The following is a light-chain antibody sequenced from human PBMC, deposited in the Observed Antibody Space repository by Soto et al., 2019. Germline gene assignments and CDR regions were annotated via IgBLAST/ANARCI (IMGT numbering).Light chain of an antibody. CDR3: QHYGSSTLT. CDR2: GAS. Sequence: EIVLTQAPGTLSLSPGERATLACRASQSVSSCYVDWDQQKPGQAPRLLFDGASRRATVSPDMFSGSGAVTEFALTSSRLDPEAFAVYSCQHYGSSTLTFGGGTKVDIK. CDR1: QSVSSCY. J-gene: IGKJ4*01. V-gene: IGKV3-20*01.